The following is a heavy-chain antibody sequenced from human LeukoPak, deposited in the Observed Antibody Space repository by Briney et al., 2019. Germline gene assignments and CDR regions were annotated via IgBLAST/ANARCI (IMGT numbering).Heavy chain of an antibody. CDR1: GFTFSSYA. D-gene: IGHD6-19*01. J-gene: IGHJ6*03. CDR2: ISGSGGST. CDR3: ARSGYSSGWYTRLYYYYYYMDV. Sequence: GGSLRLSCAASGFTFSSYAMSWVRQAPGKGLEWVSAISGSGGSTYYADSVKGRFTISRDNSKNTLYLQMNSLRSEDTAVYYCARSGYSSGWYTRLYYYYYYMDVWGKGTTVTISS. V-gene: IGHV3-23*01.